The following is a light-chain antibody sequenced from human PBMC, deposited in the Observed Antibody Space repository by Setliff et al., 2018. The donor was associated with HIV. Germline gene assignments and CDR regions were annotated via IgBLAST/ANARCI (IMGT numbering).Light chain of an antibody. Sequence: SALTQPASVPGSPGQSITISCTGTSSDVGGYDYVSWYQQHPGKAHKLIIYEVRNRPSGVSNRFSGSKSGNTASLTISGLQPEDEADYYCSSYAITNTLPFGTGTKGTVL. J-gene: IGLJ1*01. CDR3: SSYAITNTLP. CDR2: EVR. V-gene: IGLV2-14*01. CDR1: SSDVGGYDY.